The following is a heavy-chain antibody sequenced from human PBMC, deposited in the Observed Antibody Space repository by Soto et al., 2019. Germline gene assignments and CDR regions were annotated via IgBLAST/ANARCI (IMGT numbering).Heavy chain of an antibody. V-gene: IGHV1-3*01. Sequence: QVQLVQSGAEVKKPGASVKVSCKASGYTFTSYAMHWVRQAPGQRLEWMGWINAGNGNTKYSQKFQGRVTITRDTSASTAYMELSSLRSEDTAVYYWARDLGPYYFDYWGQGTLVTVSS. CDR3: ARDLGPYYFDY. CDR1: GYTFTSYA. D-gene: IGHD1-26*01. CDR2: INAGNGNT. J-gene: IGHJ4*02.